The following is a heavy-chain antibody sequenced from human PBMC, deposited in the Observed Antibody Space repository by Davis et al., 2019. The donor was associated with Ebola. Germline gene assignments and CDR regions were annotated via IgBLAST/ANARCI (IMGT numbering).Heavy chain of an antibody. J-gene: IGHJ4*02. Sequence: GGSLRLSCTASGFTFGDYAMSWFRQAPGEGLEWVSGISATGGRTDYADSVKGRFTISRDNFNNILYLQMNSLRADDTAVYYCANQETGTTGIAEYWGQGTLVTVSS. CDR3: ANQETGTTGIAEY. CDR1: GFTFGDYA. V-gene: IGHV3-23*01. D-gene: IGHD1-7*01. CDR2: ISATGGRT.